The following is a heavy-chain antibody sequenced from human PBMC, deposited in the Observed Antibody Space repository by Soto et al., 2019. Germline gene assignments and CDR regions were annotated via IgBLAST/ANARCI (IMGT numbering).Heavy chain of an antibody. CDR1: GYTFTSYD. CDR3: ARRYFDWIIIGYAFDI. CDR2: MNPNSGNT. J-gene: IGHJ3*02. Sequence: ASVKVSCKASGYTFTSYDINWVRQATGQGLEWMGWMNPNSGNTGYAQKFQGRVTMTRNTSISNAYMELSSLRSEDTAVYYCARRYFDWIIIGYAFDIWGQGTMVTVSS. V-gene: IGHV1-8*01. D-gene: IGHD3-9*01.